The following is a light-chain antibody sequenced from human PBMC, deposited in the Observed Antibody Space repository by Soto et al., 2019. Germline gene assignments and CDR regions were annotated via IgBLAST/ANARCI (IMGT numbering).Light chain of an antibody. Sequence: DIQLTQSPSSVSASVGDRVTITCRASQAIGDRLAWFQQKPGRAPRHLIQFASTLLRGVPSRFSGSGSGTDFILTINSLQAEDFATYYCLQAQTFPLTFGQGTRVE. V-gene: IGKV1-12*01. J-gene: IGKJ1*01. CDR3: LQAQTFPLT. CDR2: FAS. CDR1: QAIGDR.